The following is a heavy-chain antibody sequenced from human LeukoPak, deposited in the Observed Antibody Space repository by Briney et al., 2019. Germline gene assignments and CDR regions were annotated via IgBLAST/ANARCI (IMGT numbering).Heavy chain of an antibody. D-gene: IGHD3-9*01. J-gene: IGHJ4*02. V-gene: IGHV1-69*13. CDR3: ARGNDILTGYYPLVY. CDR1: GGTFSSYA. Sequence: SAKVSCKASGGTFSSYAISWVRQAPGQGLEWMGGIIPIFGTANYAQKFQGRVTITADESTSTAYMELSSLRSEDTAVYYCARGNDILTGYYPLVYWGQGTLVTVSS. CDR2: IIPIFGTA.